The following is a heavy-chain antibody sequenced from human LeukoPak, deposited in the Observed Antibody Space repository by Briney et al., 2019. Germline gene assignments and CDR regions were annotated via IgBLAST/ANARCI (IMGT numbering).Heavy chain of an antibody. D-gene: IGHD5-24*01. Sequence: SETLSLTCTVSSGSISTSNYYWGWVRQPPGKALEWIGNIFYSGSTYYSPSLKSRVTISLDTSKNQFSLKLSSVTAADTAVYYCARYVEMATITSYFDYWGQGTLVTVSS. CDR3: ARYVEMATITSYFDY. CDR2: IFYSGST. CDR1: SGSISTSNYY. J-gene: IGHJ4*02. V-gene: IGHV4-39*07.